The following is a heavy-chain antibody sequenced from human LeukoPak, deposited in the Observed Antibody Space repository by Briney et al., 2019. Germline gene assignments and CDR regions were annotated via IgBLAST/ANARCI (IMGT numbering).Heavy chain of an antibody. D-gene: IGHD3-22*01. CDR2: IYYSGIN. Sequence: SETLSLTCTVSGGSIRSSSYYWGWIRQPPGKGLERIGSIYYSGINYYNPSLKSRLTISVDTSKNQFSLKLSSVTAADTAVYYCGIVYDSGAYCGGQRGGGIDYWGQGTLVTVSS. CDR3: GIVYDSGAYCGGQRGGGIDY. V-gene: IGHV4-39*07. J-gene: IGHJ4*02. CDR1: GGSIRSSSYY.